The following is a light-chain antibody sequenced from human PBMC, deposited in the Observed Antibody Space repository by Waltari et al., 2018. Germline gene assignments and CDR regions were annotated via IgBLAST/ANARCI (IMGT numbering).Light chain of an antibody. V-gene: IGKV4-1*01. CDR1: QSVLYSSNNKNY. J-gene: IGKJ1*01. CDR2: WAS. Sequence: DIVMTQSPDSLAVSLGERATIHCKSSQSVLYSSNNKNYLAWYQQKPGQPPKLLIYWASTRESGVPDRFSGSGSWTDFTLTITSLQAEDVAVYYCHQYYNTPWTFGQGTKVEIK. CDR3: HQYYNTPWT.